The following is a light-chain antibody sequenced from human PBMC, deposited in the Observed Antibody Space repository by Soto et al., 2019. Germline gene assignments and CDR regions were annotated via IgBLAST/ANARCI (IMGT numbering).Light chain of an antibody. CDR2: DAS. J-gene: IGKJ4*01. V-gene: IGKV1-5*01. CDR1: QSISSW. Sequence: DIQMTQSPSTLSASVGDRVTITCRASQSISSWLAWYQQKPGKAHKLLIYDASSLESGIPSRFSGGGSGTEFTLTIGSLQPDDFATYDCQQYNSYPLTFGGGTKVEIK. CDR3: QQYNSYPLT.